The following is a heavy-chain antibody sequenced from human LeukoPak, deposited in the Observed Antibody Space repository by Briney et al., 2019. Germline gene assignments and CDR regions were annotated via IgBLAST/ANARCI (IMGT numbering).Heavy chain of an antibody. CDR2: ISGSGGST. J-gene: IGHJ4*02. Sequence: SGGSLRLSCAASGFTFTSYGMSWVRQAPGKGLEWVSGISGSGGSTYYADSVKGRFTISRDNSKNTLYLQMNSLRSEDTAVYYCARGKLAYYYDSSGYPKEGIDYWGRGTLVTVSS. V-gene: IGHV3-23*01. CDR3: ARGKLAYYYDSSGYPKEGIDY. D-gene: IGHD3-22*01. CDR1: GFTFTSYG.